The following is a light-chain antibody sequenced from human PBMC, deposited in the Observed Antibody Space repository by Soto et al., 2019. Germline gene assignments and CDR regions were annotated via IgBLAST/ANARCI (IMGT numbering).Light chain of an antibody. Sequence: EIVLTQAAGTLSIKPGERATLSCRASQSVGSSYLAWYQQKPGQAPRLLIYDASSRATGIPDRFSGSGSGTDFTLTISRLEPEDFAVYYCQPYGSSRAFGQGTKVDIK. CDR2: DAS. CDR3: QPYGSSRA. CDR1: QSVGSSY. V-gene: IGKV3-20*01. J-gene: IGKJ1*01.